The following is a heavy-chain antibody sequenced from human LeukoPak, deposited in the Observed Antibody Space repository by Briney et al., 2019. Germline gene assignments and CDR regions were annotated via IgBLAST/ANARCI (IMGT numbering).Heavy chain of an antibody. CDR3: ARGLGIAVAGHGYYYYYGMDV. J-gene: IGHJ6*02. CDR1: GGSFSGYY. CDR2: INHSGST. V-gene: IGHV4-34*01. Sequence: SETLSLTCAVYGGSFSGYYWSWIRQPPGKGLEWIGEINHSGSTNYNPSLKSRVTISVDTSKNQFSLKLSSVTAADTAVYYCARGLGIAVAGHGYYYYYGMDVWGQGTMVTVSS. D-gene: IGHD6-19*01.